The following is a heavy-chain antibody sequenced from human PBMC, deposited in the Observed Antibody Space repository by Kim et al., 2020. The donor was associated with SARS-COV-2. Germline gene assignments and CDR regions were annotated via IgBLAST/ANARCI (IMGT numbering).Heavy chain of an antibody. CDR1: GFTFSSYG. CDR2: ISYDGSNK. CDR3: AKDVLMVRGVIIKGYFDY. D-gene: IGHD3-10*01. V-gene: IGHV3-30*18. Sequence: GGSLRLSCAASGFTFSSYGMHWVRQAPGNGLEWVAVISYDGSNKYYADSVKGRFTISRDNSKNTLYLQMNSLRAEDTAVYYCAKDVLMVRGVIIKGYFDYWGQGTLVTVSS. J-gene: IGHJ4*02.